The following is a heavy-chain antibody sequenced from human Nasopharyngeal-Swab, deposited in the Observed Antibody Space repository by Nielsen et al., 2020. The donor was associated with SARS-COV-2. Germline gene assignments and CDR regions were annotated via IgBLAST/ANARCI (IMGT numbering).Heavy chain of an antibody. Sequence: SVKVSCKASGGTFSSYAISWVRQAPGQGLEWMGGIIPIFGTANYAQKFQGRVTITADESTSTAYMELSSLRSEDTAVYYCAREGYYGSGSYAPFDYWGQGTLVIVSS. CDR1: GGTFSSYA. V-gene: IGHV1-69*13. CDR3: AREGYYGSGSYAPFDY. CDR2: IIPIFGTA. J-gene: IGHJ4*02. D-gene: IGHD3-10*01.